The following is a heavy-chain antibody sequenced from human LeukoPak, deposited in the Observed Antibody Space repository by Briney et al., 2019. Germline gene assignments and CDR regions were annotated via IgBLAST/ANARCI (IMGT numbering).Heavy chain of an antibody. CDR1: GGSFSGYY. V-gene: IGHV4-34*01. CDR3: ATDFGDSSGWYRF. J-gene: IGHJ4*02. D-gene: IGHD6-19*01. Sequence: SETLSLTCAVYGGSFSGYYWSWIRQPPGKGLEWIGEINHSGSTNYNPSLKSRVTISVDTSKNQFSLKLSSVTAADTAVYYCATDFGDSSGWYRFWGQGTLVTVSS. CDR2: INHSGST.